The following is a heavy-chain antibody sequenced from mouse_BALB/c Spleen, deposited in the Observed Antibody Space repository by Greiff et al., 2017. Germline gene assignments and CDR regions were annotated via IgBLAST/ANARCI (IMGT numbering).Heavy chain of an antibody. D-gene: IGHD1-1*01. CDR1: GYSITSYYA. V-gene: IGHV3-2*02. Sequence: EVKVVDSGPGLVKPSQSLSLTCTVSGYSITSYYAWNWIRQFPGNQLGWMGYISYSGSTNYKQSLKSRISITRDTSKNQYFLQLNSVTTEDTATYYCSRDGEMYYGSSYEYMDVWGAGTTVTVAS. J-gene: IGHJ1*01. CDR3: SRDGEMYYGSSYEYMDV. CDR2: ISYSGST.